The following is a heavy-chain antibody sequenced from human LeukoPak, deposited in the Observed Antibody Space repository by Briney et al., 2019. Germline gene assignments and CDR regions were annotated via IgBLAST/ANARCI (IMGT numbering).Heavy chain of an antibody. D-gene: IGHD3-9*01. V-gene: IGHV3-30*02. CDR2: IRYDGINK. Sequence: GGSLRLSGAASGFTFSTHGMHWVRQAPGKGLEWVAFIRYDGINKYYADSVKGRFTISRDNSKNTLYLQMNSLRAEDTAVYYCAKDGGEYYDILTGYYPRLYYMDVWGKGTTVTVSS. J-gene: IGHJ6*03. CDR1: GFTFSTHG. CDR3: AKDGGEYYDILTGYYPRLYYMDV.